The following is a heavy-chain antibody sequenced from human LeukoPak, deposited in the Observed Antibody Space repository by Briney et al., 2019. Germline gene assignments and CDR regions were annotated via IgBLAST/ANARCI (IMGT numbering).Heavy chain of an antibody. Sequence: GGSLRLSCAASGFTFSIYDMSWVRQAPGKGLEWVSAISGSGGTTYYADSVKGRFTISRDNSKNMLYLQMNSLRAEGTAVYYCAKDLGSYYDDSRGYCSFDYCGQGTLVTASS. V-gene: IGHV3-23*01. D-gene: IGHD3-22*01. CDR2: ISGSGGTT. J-gene: IGHJ4*02. CDR1: GFTFSIYD. CDR3: AKDLGSYYDDSRGYCSFDY.